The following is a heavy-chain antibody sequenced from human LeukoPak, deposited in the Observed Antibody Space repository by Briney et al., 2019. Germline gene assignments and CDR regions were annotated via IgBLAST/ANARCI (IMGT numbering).Heavy chain of an antibody. CDR2: INPSGGST. CDR3: ARERPYYYGSGSNYYYYYYMDV. Sequence: ASVKVSCKASGYTFTSYYMHWVRQAPGPGLEWMGIINPSGGSTSYAQKFQGRVTMTRDTSTSTAYMELRSLRSDDTAVYYCARERPYYYGSGSNYYYYYYMDVWGKGTTVTISS. D-gene: IGHD3-10*01. J-gene: IGHJ6*03. V-gene: IGHV1-46*01. CDR1: GYTFTSYY.